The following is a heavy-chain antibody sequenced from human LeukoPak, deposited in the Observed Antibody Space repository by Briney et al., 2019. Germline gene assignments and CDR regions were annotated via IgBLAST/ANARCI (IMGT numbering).Heavy chain of an antibody. Sequence: SETLSLTCTVSGGSISSYSWSWIRQPPGKGLEWIGGIYYSGSTNYNPSLKSRVTISVDTSKNQSSLKLSSVTAADTAVYYCARDRRYYDTSGTVYYDAMDVWGQGTTVTVSS. D-gene: IGHD3-22*01. CDR1: GGSISSYS. V-gene: IGHV4-59*01. CDR3: ARDRRYYDTSGTVYYDAMDV. J-gene: IGHJ6*02. CDR2: IYYSGST.